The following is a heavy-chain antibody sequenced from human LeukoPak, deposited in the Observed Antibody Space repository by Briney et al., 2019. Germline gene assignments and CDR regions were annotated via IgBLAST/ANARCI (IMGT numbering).Heavy chain of an antibody. CDR2: ISGSGGTT. Sequence: SGGSLRLSCAASRFTLNTYAMSWVRQAPGKGLEWVSAISGSGGTTSYADSVKGRFTISRDNSKNTLYLQMNSLRAEDTAVYYCAKAVAGLDYWGQGTLVTVSS. V-gene: IGHV3-23*01. CDR3: AKAVAGLDY. CDR1: RFTLNTYA. D-gene: IGHD6-19*01. J-gene: IGHJ4*02.